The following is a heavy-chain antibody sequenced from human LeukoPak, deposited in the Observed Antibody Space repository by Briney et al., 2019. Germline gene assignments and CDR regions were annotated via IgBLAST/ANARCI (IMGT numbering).Heavy chain of an antibody. CDR2: ISSTSGYI. CDR1: GFTFTNYR. CDR3: ARENGDYADAFDI. J-gene: IGHJ3*02. Sequence: GGSLRLSCAASGFTFTNYRMTWVRQAPGKGLEWVSSISSTSGYIFYADSVQGRFTISRDNAKSSLYLQMNSLRAEDTAVYHCARENGDYADAFDIWGQGTMVTVSS. V-gene: IGHV3-21*01. D-gene: IGHD4-17*01.